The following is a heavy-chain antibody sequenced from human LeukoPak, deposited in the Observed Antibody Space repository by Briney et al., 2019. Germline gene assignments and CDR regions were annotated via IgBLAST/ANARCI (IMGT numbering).Heavy chain of an antibody. CDR3: ARDYDSSGYFDY. CDR1: GGSISSSSYY. D-gene: IGHD3-22*01. V-gene: IGHV4-39*07. J-gene: IGHJ4*02. Sequence: SETLSLTCTVSGGSISSSSYYWGWIRQPPGKGLEWIGSIYYSGSTYYNPSLKSRVTISVDTSKNQFSLKLSSVTAADTAVYYCARDYDSSGYFDYWGQGTLVTVSS. CDR2: IYYSGST.